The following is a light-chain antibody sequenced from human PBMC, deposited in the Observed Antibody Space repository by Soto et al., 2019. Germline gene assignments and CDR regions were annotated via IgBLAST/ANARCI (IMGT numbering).Light chain of an antibody. J-gene: IGLJ3*02. CDR1: SSDVGAYNY. CDR3: SSYVGHNNLGV. V-gene: IGLV2-8*01. CDR2: EVS. Sequence: QSALTQPPSASGSPGQSVAISCSGTSSDVGAYNYVSWFQQHPGKAPKLIIYEVSKRPSGVPDRFSGSKSGNTASLTVSGLQAEDEAHYYCSSYVGHNNLGVFGGGTKLTVL.